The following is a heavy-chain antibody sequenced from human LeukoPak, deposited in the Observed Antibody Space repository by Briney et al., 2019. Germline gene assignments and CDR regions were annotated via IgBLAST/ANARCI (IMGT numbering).Heavy chain of an antibody. CDR3: AATFMVRGVRTLDY. CDR1: GFTFSSYA. J-gene: IGHJ4*02. D-gene: IGHD3-10*01. CDR2: IRYDGSNK. Sequence: PGGSLRLSCAASGFTFSSYAMHWVRQAPGKGLEWVAFIRYDGSNKYYADSVKGRFTISRDNSKNTLYLQMNSLRTEDTALYYCAATFMVRGVRTLDYWGQGTLVTVSS. V-gene: IGHV3-30*02.